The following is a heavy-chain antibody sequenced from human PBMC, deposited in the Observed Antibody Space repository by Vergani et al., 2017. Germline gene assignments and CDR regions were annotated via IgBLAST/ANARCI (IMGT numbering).Heavy chain of an antibody. D-gene: IGHD3-3*01. Sequence: QVQLQESGPGLVKPSETLSLTCTVSGGSISSYYWSWIRQPAGKGLEWIGRIYTSGSTNYNPSLKSRVTMSVDTSKNQFSLKLSSVTAADTAVYYCARDERDFGVVIKIYYDYGMDVWGQGTTVTVSS. V-gene: IGHV4-4*07. J-gene: IGHJ6*02. CDR2: IYTSGST. CDR1: GGSISSYY. CDR3: ARDERDFGVVIKIYYDYGMDV.